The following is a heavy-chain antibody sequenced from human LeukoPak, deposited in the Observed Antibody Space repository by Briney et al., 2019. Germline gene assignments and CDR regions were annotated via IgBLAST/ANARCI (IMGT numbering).Heavy chain of an antibody. CDR3: AKDAQRGFDYSNSLEY. Sequence: PTGGSLRLSCAGSGFTYSHFGMHWVRQAPGKGLEWVAAIWSDGTEKYYGDAVKGRFTISRDNSRNTVYLQMNNLRDDDTAVYYCAKDAQRGFDYSNSLEYWGQGTLVIVSS. CDR1: GFTYSHFG. D-gene: IGHD4-11*01. CDR2: IWSDGTEK. J-gene: IGHJ4*02. V-gene: IGHV3-33*06.